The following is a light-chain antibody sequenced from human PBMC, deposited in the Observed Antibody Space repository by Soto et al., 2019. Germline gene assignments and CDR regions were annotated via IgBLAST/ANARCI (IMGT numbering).Light chain of an antibody. CDR1: QTISTY. V-gene: IGKV1-39*01. J-gene: IGKJ4*01. Sequence: DIQMTQSPSSLSASVGDRVTITCRASQTISTYLNWYQQKPGKAPDLLIYAASSLHSGVPSRFGGSGSGTDFPLTISSLQPEDFATYYGQQSYTTPLTCGGGTNQGIK. CDR3: QQSYTTPLT. CDR2: AAS.